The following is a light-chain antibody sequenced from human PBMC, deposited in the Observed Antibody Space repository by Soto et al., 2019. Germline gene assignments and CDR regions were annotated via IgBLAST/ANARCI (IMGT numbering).Light chain of an antibody. V-gene: IGLV2-14*01. Sequence: QSVLTQPASVSGSPGQSITISCTRTSSDVGGYNYVSWYQQHPGKAPKLMIYEVTNRPSGVSNRFSGSKSGNTASLTISGLQAEDEADYYCSSYTSSISYVFGTGTKVT. CDR1: SSDVGGYNY. J-gene: IGLJ1*01. CDR3: SSYTSSISYV. CDR2: EVT.